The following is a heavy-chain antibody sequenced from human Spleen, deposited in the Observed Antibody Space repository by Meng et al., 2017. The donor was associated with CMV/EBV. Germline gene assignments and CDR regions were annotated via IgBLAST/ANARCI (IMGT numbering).Heavy chain of an antibody. CDR2: IYYSGSP. V-gene: IGHV4-39*01. CDR3: ARQGGMATDY. D-gene: IGHD5-24*01. Sequence: LTCTFSGGSNSISSFYWGWSRQPPGKGLEWIGSIYYSGSPYYNPSLKSRVTISVDTSKNQFSLKLSSVTAADTAVYYCARQGGMATDYWGQGTLVTVSS. CDR1: GGSNSISSFY. J-gene: IGHJ4*02.